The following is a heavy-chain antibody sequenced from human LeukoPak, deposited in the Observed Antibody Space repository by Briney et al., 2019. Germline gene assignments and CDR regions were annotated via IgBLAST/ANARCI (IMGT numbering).Heavy chain of an antibody. Sequence: PGGSLRLSCAASGFTFTNYCMSWVRQAPGKGLEWVGNINEDGSVKYYVDSVKGRFTISRDNAKNSLYLQMNSLRAEDTAVYYCARDLGASQHLSWFGPWGQGTLVTVSS. J-gene: IGHJ5*02. CDR3: ARDLGASQHLSWFGP. V-gene: IGHV3-7*05. CDR1: GFTFTNYC. CDR2: INEDGSVK. D-gene: IGHD1-26*01.